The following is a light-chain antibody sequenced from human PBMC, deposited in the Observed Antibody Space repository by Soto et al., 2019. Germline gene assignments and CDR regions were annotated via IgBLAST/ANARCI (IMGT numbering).Light chain of an antibody. CDR1: ESVSTN. CDR3: QQYSIWRT. CDR2: GAS. Sequence: EIVMTQCAGTLTESXRERAPLACRASESVSTNLAWYQQKAGQAPRLLIYGASTRATGIPARFSGSGSGTEFTPTISSLQSEDFAVYYCQQYSIWRTFGQGTKV. V-gene: IGKV3-15*01. J-gene: IGKJ1*01.